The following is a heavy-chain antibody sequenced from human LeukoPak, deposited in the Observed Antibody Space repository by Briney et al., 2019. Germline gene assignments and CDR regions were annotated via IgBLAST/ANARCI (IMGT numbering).Heavy chain of an antibody. CDR1: GYNFNVFY. CDR3: ARVSPYSSSSGGAY. D-gene: IGHD6-6*01. Sequence: GASVKVSCKASGYNFNVFYIHWVRQAPGQGLEWMGRIYPDSGNTDYAQNFHGRVTMTRDTSVSTAYMELSRLRSDDTAVYFCARVSPYSSSSGGAYWGQGTLVTVPS. V-gene: IGHV1-2*02. CDR2: IYPDSGNT. J-gene: IGHJ4*02.